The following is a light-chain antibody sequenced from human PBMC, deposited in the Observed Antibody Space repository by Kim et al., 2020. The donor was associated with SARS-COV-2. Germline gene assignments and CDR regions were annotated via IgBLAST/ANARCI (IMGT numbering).Light chain of an antibody. V-gene: IGKV1-39*01. CDR3: QQTYNIPYT. J-gene: IGKJ2*01. Sequence: SASIGDSVTITCRASQSVTIYLDWYQQKPGKAPKLLIYAASSLQSGVPSRFSGSGSGTDFTLTISSLRPEDFATYYCQQTYNIPYTFGQGTKLEI. CDR2: AAS. CDR1: QSVTIY.